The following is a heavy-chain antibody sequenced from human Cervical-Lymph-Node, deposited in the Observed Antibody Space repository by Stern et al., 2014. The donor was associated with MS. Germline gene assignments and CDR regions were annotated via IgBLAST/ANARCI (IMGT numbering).Heavy chain of an antibody. CDR2: IHYSGST. V-gene: IGHV4-31*03. Sequence: QLQLQESGPGLVKPSQTLSLTCTVSGGSISSGGYYWSWIRQHPGKGLEWIGYIHYSGSTYYNPSLKSRVTISVDTSKNQFSLKLSSVTAADTAVYYCARDDSSGYSLSFDIWGQGTMVTVSS. CDR3: ARDDSSGYSLSFDI. CDR1: GGSISSGGYY. J-gene: IGHJ3*02. D-gene: IGHD3-22*01.